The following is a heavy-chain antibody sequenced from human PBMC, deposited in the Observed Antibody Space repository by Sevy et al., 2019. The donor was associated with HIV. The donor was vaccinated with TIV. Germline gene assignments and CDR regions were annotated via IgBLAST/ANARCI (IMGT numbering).Heavy chain of an antibody. Sequence: ASVKVSCKASGDTFSTYGLSWVRQAPGQGLEWMGGIIPIFGTPNYAQKFQGRVTIIADESASTAYMELSSLRSEDTALYYCAREAGVATTGDHDAFDIWGHGTLVTVSS. J-gene: IGHJ3*02. CDR1: GDTFSTYG. CDR3: AREAGVATTGDHDAFDI. D-gene: IGHD7-27*01. CDR2: IIPIFGTP. V-gene: IGHV1-69*13.